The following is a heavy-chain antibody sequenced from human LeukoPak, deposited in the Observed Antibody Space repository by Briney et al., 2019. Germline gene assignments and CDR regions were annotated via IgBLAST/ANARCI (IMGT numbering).Heavy chain of an antibody. CDR3: AKAGAMILQHYFDY. CDR1: GFSFSNYG. CDR2: TRFDGSDR. V-gene: IGHV3-30*02. D-gene: IGHD3-22*01. Sequence: GGSLRLSCAASGFSFSNYGMHWVRQAPGKGLEWVAFTRFDGSDRYYTDSVKGRFTLYRDISRNTLYLQMNSLRADDTAVYYCAKAGAMILQHYFDYWGQGTLVTVSS. J-gene: IGHJ4*02.